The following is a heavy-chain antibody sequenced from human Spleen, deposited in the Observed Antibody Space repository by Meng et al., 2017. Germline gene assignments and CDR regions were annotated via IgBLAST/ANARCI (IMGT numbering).Heavy chain of an antibody. J-gene: IGHJ4*02. CDR3: ARNLLGSSLDS. CDR1: GGSISTRDW. D-gene: IGHD1-14*01. Sequence: QGQLQEPGPGVVKPSGTLSLTCAGSGGSISTRDWWTWVRQPPGKGLEWIGEIYHSGRANYIPTLKSRVTISVDKSKNQFSLDLRSVTAADTAVYFCARNLLGSSLDSWGQGTLVTVSS. CDR2: IYHSGRA. V-gene: IGHV4-4*02.